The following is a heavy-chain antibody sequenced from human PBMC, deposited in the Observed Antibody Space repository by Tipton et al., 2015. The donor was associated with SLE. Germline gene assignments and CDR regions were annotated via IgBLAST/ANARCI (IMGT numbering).Heavy chain of an antibody. CDR1: GGSITTSYY. CDR3: ATPYSSSSGKFDY. Sequence: TLSLTCTVSGGSITTSYYWGWIRQPPGKGLEWIGSIYYGGDTYYNPSLRGRVTISADTSQNQFSLKMASVTAADTAVYYCATPYSSSSGKFDYWGQGALVTVSS. J-gene: IGHJ4*02. D-gene: IGHD6-6*01. CDR2: IYYGGDT. V-gene: IGHV4-39*07.